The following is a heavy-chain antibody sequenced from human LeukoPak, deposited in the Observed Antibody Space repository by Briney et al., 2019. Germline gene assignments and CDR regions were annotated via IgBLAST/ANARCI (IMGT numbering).Heavy chain of an antibody. D-gene: IGHD3-10*01. V-gene: IGHV3-23*01. CDR3: AKSGVSGESPPQYWYLDL. J-gene: IGHJ2*01. Sequence: GGSRNLSCEPSGFTFNILAWTWARQPQGKGLEWVPAILGGGTGTYYADSVKGRFTISRDNSKNTLYLQMNSLRVDDTAMYYCAKSGVSGESPPQYWYLDLWGRGTLVPVSS. CDR1: GFTFNILA. CDR2: ILGGGTGT.